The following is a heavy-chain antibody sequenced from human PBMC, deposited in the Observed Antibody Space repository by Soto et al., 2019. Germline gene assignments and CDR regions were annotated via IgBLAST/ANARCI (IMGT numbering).Heavy chain of an antibody. CDR1: GGTISSSSYY. CDR3: ARHTPAISISDH. J-gene: IGHJ4*02. CDR2: IYYSGST. Sequence: PSGTLSLTCTVSGGTISSSSYYWGWIRQTPGKGLEWIGSIYYSGSTYYNPSLKSRVTISVDTSKNQFSLKLSSVTAADTALYYCARHTPAISISDHWGQGTLVTVSS. V-gene: IGHV4-39*01. D-gene: IGHD3-3*01.